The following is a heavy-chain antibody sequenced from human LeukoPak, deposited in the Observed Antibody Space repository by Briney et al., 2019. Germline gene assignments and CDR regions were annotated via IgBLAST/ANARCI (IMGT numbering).Heavy chain of an antibody. CDR3: ARAHYYGSGRYYFDY. V-gene: IGHV4-30-4*02. CDR1: GGSISSGDYY. Sequence: SETLSLTCTVSGGSISSGDYYWSWIRQPPGKGLEWIGYIYYSGSTYYNPSLKSRVTISVDTSKNQFSLKLSSVTAADTAVYYCARAHYYGSGRYYFDYWGQGTLVTVSS. J-gene: IGHJ4*02. D-gene: IGHD3-10*01. CDR2: IYYSGST.